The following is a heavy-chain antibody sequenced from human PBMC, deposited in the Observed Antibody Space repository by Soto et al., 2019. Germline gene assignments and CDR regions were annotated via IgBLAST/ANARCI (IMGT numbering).Heavy chain of an antibody. Sequence: PSETLSLTCTVSGGSISSSSYYWGWIRQPPGKGWEWFGSIYYSGSTYHNPSRKSRVTISVDTYKNQFTLNLSSVSAADTAVYYCAGHDYHLWSGSPNWFDPWGQGTLVTVSS. D-gene: IGHD3-3*01. CDR2: IYYSGST. CDR3: AGHDYHLWSGSPNWFDP. V-gene: IGHV4-39*01. J-gene: IGHJ5*02. CDR1: GGSISSSSYY.